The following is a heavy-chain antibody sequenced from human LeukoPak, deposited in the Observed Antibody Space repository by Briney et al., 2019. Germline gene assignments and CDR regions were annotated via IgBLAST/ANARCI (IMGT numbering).Heavy chain of an antibody. J-gene: IGHJ6*02. CDR3: ARGRTYYYDTSGYYPSIYYGMDV. CDR1: GGSFSGYY. D-gene: IGHD3-22*01. Sequence: SETLSLTCAVSGGSFSGYYWYWIRQPPGKGLECIGEINHGESTNYNPSLKSRATLSVDTSKKQFSLKLTSVTAADTAVYYCARGRTYYYDTSGYYPSIYYGMDVWGQGTTVIVSS. CDR2: INHGEST. V-gene: IGHV4-34*01.